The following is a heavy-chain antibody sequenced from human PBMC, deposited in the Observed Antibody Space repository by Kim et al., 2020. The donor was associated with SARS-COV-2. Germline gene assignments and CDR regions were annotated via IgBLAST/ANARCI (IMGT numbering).Heavy chain of an antibody. D-gene: IGHD3-10*01. CDR2: ISGSGGST. J-gene: IGHJ5*02. V-gene: IGHV3-23*01. CDR1: GFTFSSYA. CDR3: AKDSYYYGSGSPFDP. Sequence: GGSLRLSCAASGFTFSSYAMSWVRQAPGKGLEWVSAISGSGGSTYYADSVKGRFTISRDNSKNTLYLQMNSLRAEDTAVYYCAKDSYYYGSGSPFDPWGQGTLVTVSS.